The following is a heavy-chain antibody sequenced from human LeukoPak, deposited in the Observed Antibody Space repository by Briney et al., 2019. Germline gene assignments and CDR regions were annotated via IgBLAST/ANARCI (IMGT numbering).Heavy chain of an antibody. CDR3: ARGLCSGPYCYYYFYGMDV. D-gene: IGHD2-15*01. V-gene: IGHV3-7*01. J-gene: IGHJ6*02. CDR2: IKLDGNEK. Sequence: PGGSLRLSCAASGFRFSDSWMSWVRQAPGQGLEWVANIKLDGNEKYYVDSVKGRFTISRDNSRDTLSLQMNNLRTEDTAVYYCARGLCSGPYCYYYFYGMDVWGQGTTVIVSS. CDR1: GFRFSDSW.